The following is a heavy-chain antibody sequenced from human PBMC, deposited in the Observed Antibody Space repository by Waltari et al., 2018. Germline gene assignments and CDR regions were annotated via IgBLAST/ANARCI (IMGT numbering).Heavy chain of an antibody. D-gene: IGHD2-21*02. J-gene: IGHJ4*02. V-gene: IGHV4-38-2*01. CDR2: IYHTGST. CDR3: ARVLPGSDHGYFDY. CDR1: GYSINDGYH. Sequence: QVQLQESGPGLVKPSGTLSLTCAVSGYSINDGYHWGWIRQPPGKGLECIGSIYHTGSTDYNASLKSRITISVDTSKNQFSLRLSSVTAADTAVYYCARVLPGSDHGYFDYWGQGTTVTVSS.